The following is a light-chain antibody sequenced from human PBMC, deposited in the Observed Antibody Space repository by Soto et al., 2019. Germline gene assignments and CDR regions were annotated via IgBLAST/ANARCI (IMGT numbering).Light chain of an antibody. CDR3: QHYGNGNSPRYS. Sequence: EIVLTQSPGTLSLSLGERATLSCRASQSVSSNYLAWYQQKPGQAPRLLIYGTSSRATGIPDRFSGSGSGTDFTLSISRLEPEDFAVYYCQHYGNGNSPRYSFGQGTRLEIK. J-gene: IGKJ2*03. CDR1: QSVSSNY. CDR2: GTS. V-gene: IGKV3-20*01.